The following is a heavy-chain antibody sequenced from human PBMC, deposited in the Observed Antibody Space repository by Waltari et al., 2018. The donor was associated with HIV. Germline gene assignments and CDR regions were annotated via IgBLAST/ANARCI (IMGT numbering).Heavy chain of an antibody. V-gene: IGHV3-23*01. CDR2: ISGSGGDT. J-gene: IGHJ4*02. CDR3: AKVGLSGRWLLRRPFYFDY. Sequence: LLESGGNLVQPGGSLTLSCEASGFTFCSYAMTWVRQAPGKGLEWVSGISGSGGDTLFADSVKGRFTISRDASTVYLSMNRLTAEDTAVYYCAKVGLSGRWLLRRPFYFDYWGQGILVTVSS. CDR1: GFTFCSYA. D-gene: IGHD3-10*01.